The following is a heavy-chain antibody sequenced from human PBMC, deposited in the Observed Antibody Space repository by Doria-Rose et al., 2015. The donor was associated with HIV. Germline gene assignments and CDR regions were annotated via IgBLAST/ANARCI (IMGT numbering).Heavy chain of an antibody. CDR3: ARIKSSRWYHKYYFDF. D-gene: IGHD6-13*01. V-gene: IGHV2-26*02. CDR1: GVSLSSPGMG. Sequence: QVTLKESGPVLVKPTETLTLTCTVSGVSLSSPGMGVSWIRQPPGKALEWLANIFSDDERSYITSLKSRLTISRGTSKSQVVLTMTDMDPVDTATYYCARIKSSRWYHKYYFDFWGRGTLVIVSA. CDR2: IFSDDER. J-gene: IGHJ4*02.